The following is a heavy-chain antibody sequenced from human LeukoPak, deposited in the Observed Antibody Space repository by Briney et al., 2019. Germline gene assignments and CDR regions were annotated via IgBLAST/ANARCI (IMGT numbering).Heavy chain of an antibody. CDR1: GFTFSSYS. D-gene: IGHD1-26*01. J-gene: IGHJ4*02. CDR2: ISSSTNTI. CDR3: ATESGTYSGTCFDY. V-gene: IGHV3-48*01. Sequence: GGSLRLSCAASGFTFSSYSMNWVRQALGKGLEWVSYISSSTNTIYYADSVKGRFTISRDNAKNSLYLQMNSLRAEDTAVYYCATESGTYSGTCFDYWGQGILVTVSS.